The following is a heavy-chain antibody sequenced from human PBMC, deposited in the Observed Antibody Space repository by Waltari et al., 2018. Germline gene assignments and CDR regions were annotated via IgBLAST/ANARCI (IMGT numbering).Heavy chain of an antibody. V-gene: IGHV1-8*01. CDR2: MNPNSGNT. D-gene: IGHD3-3*01. CDR3: ARGAAKYYDFWSGYYTAHYYYYYYMDV. CDR1: GYTFTSYD. Sequence: QVQLVQSGAEVKKPGASVKVSCKASGYTFTSYDINWVRQATGQGLEWMGWMNPNSGNTCYAQKFQGRVTMTRNTSISTAYMELSSLRSEDTAVYYCARGAAKYYDFWSGYYTAHYYYYYYMDVWGKGTTVTVSS. J-gene: IGHJ6*03.